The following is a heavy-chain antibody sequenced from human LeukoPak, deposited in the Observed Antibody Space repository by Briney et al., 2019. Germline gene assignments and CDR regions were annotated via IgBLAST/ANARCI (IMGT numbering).Heavy chain of an antibody. J-gene: IGHJ5*02. Sequence: KTSETLSLTCAVYGGSFSGYYWSWIRQPPGKGLEWIGEINHSGSTNYNPSLKSRVTISVDTSKNQFSLKLSSVTAADTAVYYCARGGIAARPWGQGTLVTVSP. CDR3: ARGGIAARP. D-gene: IGHD6-6*01. CDR2: INHSGST. CDR1: GGSFSGYY. V-gene: IGHV4-34*01.